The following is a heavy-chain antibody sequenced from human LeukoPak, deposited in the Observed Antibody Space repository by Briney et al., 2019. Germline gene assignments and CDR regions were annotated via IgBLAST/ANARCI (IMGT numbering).Heavy chain of an antibody. Sequence: GASVKVSCKASAYTFTSYDINWVRQATGQGLEWMGWTNPNSGNTGYAQRFQGRVTMTRDNSISTAYMELSNLTSEDTAVYFCARVSGFERKDSFSYWGQGTLVTVSS. CDR1: AYTFTSYD. V-gene: IGHV1-8*01. J-gene: IGHJ4*02. CDR2: TNPNSGNT. D-gene: IGHD5-12*01. CDR3: ARVSGFERKDSFSY.